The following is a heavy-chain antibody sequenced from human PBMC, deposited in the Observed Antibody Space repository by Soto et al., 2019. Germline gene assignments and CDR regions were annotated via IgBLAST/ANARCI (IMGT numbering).Heavy chain of an antibody. CDR2: IYHSGST. J-gene: IGHJ4*02. Sequence: SETLSLTCAVSGGSISSGGYSWSWIRQPPGKGLEWIGYIYHSGSTYYNPSLKSRVTISVDRSKNQFSLKLSSVTAADTAVYYCARGDYGEHFDYWGQGTLVTVSS. CDR3: ARGDYGEHFDY. CDR1: GGSISSGGYS. V-gene: IGHV4-30-2*01. D-gene: IGHD4-17*01.